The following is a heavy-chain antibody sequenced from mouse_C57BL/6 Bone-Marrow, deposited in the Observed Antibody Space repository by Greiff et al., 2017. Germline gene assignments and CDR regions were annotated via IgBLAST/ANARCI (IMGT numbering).Heavy chain of an antibody. CDR2: INPNNGGT. Sequence: VVEPGASVKIPCKASGYTFPDYNMDWVKQSHGKSLEWIGDINPNNGGTIYNQKFKGKATLTVDKSSSTAYMELRSLTSEDTAVYYCARFYYSFDYWGQGTTLTVSS. V-gene: IGHV1-18*01. CDR1: GYTFPDYN. CDR3: ARFYYSFDY. J-gene: IGHJ2*01. D-gene: IGHD2-12*01.